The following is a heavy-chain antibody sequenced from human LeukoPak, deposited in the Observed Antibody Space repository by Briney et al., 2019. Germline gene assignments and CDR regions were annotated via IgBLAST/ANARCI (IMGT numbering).Heavy chain of an antibody. CDR2: IYYSGST. D-gene: IGHD2-15*01. J-gene: IGHJ4*02. CDR1: GGSISSYY. CDR3: ARDTVASGFVDY. Sequence: SETLSLTCTVSGGSISSYYWSWIRQPPGKGLEWIGYIYYSGSTNYNPSLKSRVTISVDTSKNQFSLKLSSVTAADTAVYYCARDTVASGFVDYWGQGTLVTVSS. V-gene: IGHV4-59*12.